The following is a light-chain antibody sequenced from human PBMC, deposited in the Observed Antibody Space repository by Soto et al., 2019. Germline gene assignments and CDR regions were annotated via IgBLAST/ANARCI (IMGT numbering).Light chain of an antibody. V-gene: IGKV3-20*01. CDR3: QQYGSSSWT. CDR1: QGMSSAY. CDR2: GAS. J-gene: IGKJ1*01. Sequence: EIVLTQSPDILSLSPGERATLSCRASQGMSSAYLAWFQQKPGQAPTLLIYGASTRATGIPDRFSGSGSGTDFTLTISRLEPEDFEVYYCQQYGSSSWTLGQGTKVDI.